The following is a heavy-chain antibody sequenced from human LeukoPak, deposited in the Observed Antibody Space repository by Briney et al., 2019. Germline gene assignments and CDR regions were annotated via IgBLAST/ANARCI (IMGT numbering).Heavy chain of an antibody. CDR2: IIPILGIA. D-gene: IGHD1-1*01. CDR3: ARRNDLEDFDY. V-gene: IGHV1-69*04. J-gene: IGHJ4*02. CDR1: GGTFSSYA. Sequence: EASVKVSCKASGGTFSSYAISWVRQAPGQGLEWVGRIIPILGIANYAQKFQGRVTITADKSTSTAYMELSSLRSEDTAVYYCARRNDLEDFDYWGQGTLVTVSS.